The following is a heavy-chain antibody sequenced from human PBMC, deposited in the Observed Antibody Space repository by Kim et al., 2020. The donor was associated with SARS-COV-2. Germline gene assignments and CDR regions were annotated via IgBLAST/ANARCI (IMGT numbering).Heavy chain of an antibody. J-gene: IGHJ4*02. V-gene: IGHV3-30-3*01. D-gene: IGHD6-6*01. Sequence: GGSLRLSCAASGFTFSSYAMHWVRQAPGKGLEWVAVISYDGSNKYYADSVKGRFTISRDNSKNTLYLQMNSLRAEDTAVYYCARGGARYSSSPLRYWGQGTLVTVSS. CDR2: ISYDGSNK. CDR1: GFTFSSYA. CDR3: ARGGARYSSSPLRY.